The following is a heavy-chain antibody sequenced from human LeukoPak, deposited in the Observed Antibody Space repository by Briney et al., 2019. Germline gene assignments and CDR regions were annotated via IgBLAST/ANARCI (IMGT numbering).Heavy chain of an antibody. CDR3: AIYDSSGYYYGWFDP. J-gene: IGHJ5*02. D-gene: IGHD3-22*01. CDR1: GGTFSSYA. V-gene: IGHV1-69*05. Sequence: SVKVSCKASGGTFSSYAISWVRQAPGQGLEWMGGIIPIFGTANYAQKFQGRVTITTDESTSTAYMELSSLRSEDTAVYYCAIYDSSGYYYGWFDPWGQGTLVTVS. CDR2: IIPIFGTA.